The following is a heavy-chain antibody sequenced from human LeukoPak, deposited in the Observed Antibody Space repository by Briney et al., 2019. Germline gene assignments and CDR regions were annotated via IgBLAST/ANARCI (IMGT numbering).Heavy chain of an antibody. CDR2: IRSKANSYAT. V-gene: IGHV3-73*01. J-gene: IGHJ4*02. CDR3: TSMDCSGGSCRQNPY. D-gene: IGHD2-15*01. Sequence: PGGSLRLSCAASGFTFSNYAMSWVRQASGKGLEWVGRIRSKANSYATAYAASVKGRFTISRDDSKNTAYLQMNSLKTEDTAVYYCTSMDCSGGSCRQNPYWGQGTLVTVSS. CDR1: GFTFSNYA.